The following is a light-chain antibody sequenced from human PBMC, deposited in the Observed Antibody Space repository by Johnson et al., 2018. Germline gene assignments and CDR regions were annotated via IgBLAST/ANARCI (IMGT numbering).Light chain of an antibody. CDR1: SSNIGNNY. CDR3: GTWASSLSAGNV. CDR2: ENN. J-gene: IGLJ1*01. Sequence: QSVLTQPPSVSAAPGQKVTISCSGSSSNIGNNYVSWYQQLPGTAPKLLIYENNKRPSGIPDRFSGSTSGTSATLAITALQTGDEADYYCGTWASSLSAGNVFGTGTKVTVL. V-gene: IGLV1-51*02.